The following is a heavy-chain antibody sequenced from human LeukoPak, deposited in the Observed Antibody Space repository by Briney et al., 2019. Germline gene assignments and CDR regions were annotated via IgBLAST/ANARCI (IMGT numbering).Heavy chain of an antibody. Sequence: ASVRVSCKASGYTFTGYYMHWVRQSPGQGLEWLGRINPNTGDSSYAQKFQGRVTMTSDTPTTTAYMELSGLNSDDTAVYHCATLVSGIDYWGQGTLVTVSS. CDR2: INPNTGDS. CDR1: GYTFTGYY. V-gene: IGHV1-2*06. D-gene: IGHD1-14*01. J-gene: IGHJ4*02. CDR3: ATLVSGIDY.